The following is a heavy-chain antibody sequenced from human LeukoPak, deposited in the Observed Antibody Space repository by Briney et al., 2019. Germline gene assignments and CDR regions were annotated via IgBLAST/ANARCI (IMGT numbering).Heavy chain of an antibody. CDR3: AKDSYDTSI. V-gene: IGHV3-23*01. J-gene: IGHJ4*02. CDR1: GFTFSSYG. CDR2: ISDSGGRT. Sequence: PGETLRLSCAASGFTFSSYGMSWVRQAPGKGLEWVSAISDSGGRTFYADSVKSRFTISRDNSKNTLYLQINSLRAEDTAVYYCAKDSYDTSIWGQGTLVTVSA. D-gene: IGHD3-22*01.